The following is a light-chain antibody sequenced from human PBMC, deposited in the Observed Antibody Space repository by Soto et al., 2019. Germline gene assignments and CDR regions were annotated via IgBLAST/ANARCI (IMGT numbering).Light chain of an antibody. CDR1: TGTVTSGHY. Sequence: QTVVTQEPSLTVSPGGTVTLTCGSSTGTVTSGHYPYWFHQKPGQAPRTLVYNTSDKHSWTPARFSGSLLGGKAALPLSGAQPEDEADFYCLLSYSGARVFGGGTKVTVL. CDR2: NTS. V-gene: IGLV7-46*01. J-gene: IGLJ3*02. CDR3: LLSYSGARV.